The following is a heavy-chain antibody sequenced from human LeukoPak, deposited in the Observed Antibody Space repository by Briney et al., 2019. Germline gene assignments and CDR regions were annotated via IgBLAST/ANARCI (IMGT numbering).Heavy chain of an antibody. V-gene: IGHV3-53*01. D-gene: IGHD3-10*01. Sequence: PGGSLRLSCAASGFTVSSNYMSWVRQAPGKGLEWVSVIYSGGSTYYADSVKGRFTISRDNSKSTLYLQMNSLRAEDTAVYYCAGDLSWFAHYYGMDVWGKGTTVTVSS. J-gene: IGHJ6*04. CDR3: AGDLSWFAHYYGMDV. CDR2: IYSGGST. CDR1: GFTVSSNY.